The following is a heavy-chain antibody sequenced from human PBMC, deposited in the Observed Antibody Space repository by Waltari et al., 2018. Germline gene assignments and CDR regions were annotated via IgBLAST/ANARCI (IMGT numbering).Heavy chain of an antibody. J-gene: IGHJ6*03. Sequence: EVQLVESGGGLVQPGGSLRLSCAASGFTFSSYAMNWVRPAPGKGLEWVSYISSSGSTIYYADSVKGRFTISRDNAKNSLYLQMNSLRAEDTAVYYCARLPPGYYNYYYYMDVWGKGTTVTVSS. CDR3: ARLPPGYYNYYYYMDV. V-gene: IGHV3-48*03. CDR1: GFTFSSYA. CDR2: ISSSGSTI.